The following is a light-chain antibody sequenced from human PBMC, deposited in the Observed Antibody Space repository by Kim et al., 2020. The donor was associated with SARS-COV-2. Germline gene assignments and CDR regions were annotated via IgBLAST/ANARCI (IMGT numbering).Light chain of an antibody. CDR2: RDT. V-gene: IGLV3-9*01. J-gene: IGLJ3*02. Sequence: SYELTQPPSVSVALGQTARITCGGNNIVTKNVHWYQQKPGQAPVLVMYRDTNRPSGIPERFSGSNSGNTTTLTNSRAQAGDEADYYCQVWDSSTWVFGGG. CDR3: QVWDSSTWV. CDR1: NIVTKN.